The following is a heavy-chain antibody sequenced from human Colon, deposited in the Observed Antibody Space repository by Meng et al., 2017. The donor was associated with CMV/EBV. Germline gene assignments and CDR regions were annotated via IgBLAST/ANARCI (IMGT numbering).Heavy chain of an antibody. J-gene: IGHJ4*02. CDR2: FYHSGII. D-gene: IGHD2-2*01. CDR1: GGSLSSFY. CDR3: ARDYALRRFDY. V-gene: IGHV4-59*01. Sequence: GSLRLSCTLSGGSLSSFYWSWIRQSPGTGLEWIGHFYHSGIINYNPSLKSRATISFDMARNQFSLKLTSVTAADTAVYYCARDYALRRFDYWGQGTLVTVSS.